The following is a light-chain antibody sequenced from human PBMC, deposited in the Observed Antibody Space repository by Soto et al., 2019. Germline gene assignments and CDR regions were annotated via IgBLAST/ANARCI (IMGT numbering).Light chain of an antibody. V-gene: IGKV1-39*01. CDR2: AAS. J-gene: IGKJ1*01. CDR1: QSISSY. Sequence: DIQMTQSPSSLSASVGDRVTITCRASQSISSYLNRYQQKPGKAPKVLIFAASRLQSGVPSSFSGSGSGTDFTLTISSLQPEDFATYYCQQSYSTPPTFGQGTKVDIK. CDR3: QQSYSTPPT.